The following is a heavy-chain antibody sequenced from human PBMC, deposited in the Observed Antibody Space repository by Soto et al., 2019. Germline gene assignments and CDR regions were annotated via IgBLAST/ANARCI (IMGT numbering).Heavy chain of an antibody. CDR1: GVTVSSSF. V-gene: IGHV3-66*01. Sequence: EVPLVESGGGLVQPGGSLRLSCAASGVTVSSSFMSWVRQAPGKGLEWVSVIFRGGSTYHADSVKGRFTISRDSSKNTLYLQMNSLRVEDTAVYYCARAAEYCSDGSCYGLRFDPWGQGTLVTVSS. J-gene: IGHJ5*02. D-gene: IGHD2-15*01. CDR3: ARAAEYCSDGSCYGLRFDP. CDR2: IFRGGST.